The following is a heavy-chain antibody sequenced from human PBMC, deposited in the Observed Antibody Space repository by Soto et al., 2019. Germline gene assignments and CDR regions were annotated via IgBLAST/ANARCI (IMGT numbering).Heavy chain of an antibody. Sequence: AGSLRLSCAASGFTFSSYAMSWVRQAPGKGLEWGSAIRGRGGSTYYGSSVKGRFTTSRENYKNTLYLQMNTLRAEDTAVYYCEKGERYSRSSGFDSWRQGT. CDR3: EKGERYSRSSGFDS. CDR1: GFTFSSYA. J-gene: IGHJ5*01. D-gene: IGHD6-6*01. V-gene: IGHV3-23*02. CDR2: IRGRGGST.